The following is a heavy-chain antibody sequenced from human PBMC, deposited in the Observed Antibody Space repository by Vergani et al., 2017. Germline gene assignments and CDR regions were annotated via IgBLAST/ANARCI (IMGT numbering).Heavy chain of an antibody. D-gene: IGHD6-25*01. CDR3: ARHAAYTDS. Sequence: EVELAQSGPEMRKPGESLKISCKGSEYSFGNYLIGWVRQMPGKGLEWMGIIHPANSDTRYSPSIQGQLTISADKSSSTAFLQWDSLKASDTALYYCARHAAYTDSWGQGTLVTVSS. V-gene: IGHV5-51*01. CDR2: IHPANSDT. CDR1: EYSFGNYL. J-gene: IGHJ4*02.